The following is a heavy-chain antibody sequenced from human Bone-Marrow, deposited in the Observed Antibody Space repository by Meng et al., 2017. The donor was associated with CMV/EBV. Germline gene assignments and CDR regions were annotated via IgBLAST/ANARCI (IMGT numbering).Heavy chain of an antibody. CDR1: CGLFRVYY. D-gene: IGHD6-19*01. Sequence: CAEGLLKPSAVLYLTCAVYCGLFRVYYWSWIRQSQGKGLEWIGEINHSGSTNYNPSLKSRVTISVDTSKNQLFMKLSFVTAEDTAVYYCARGGWSSSGRKGLGRPWYYWGQGTLVTVSS. J-gene: IGHJ4*02. CDR3: ARGGWSSSGRKGLGRPWYY. V-gene: IGHV4-34*01. CDR2: INHSGST.